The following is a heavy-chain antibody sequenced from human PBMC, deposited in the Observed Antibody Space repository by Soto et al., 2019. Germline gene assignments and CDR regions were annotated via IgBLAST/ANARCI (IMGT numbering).Heavy chain of an antibody. CDR1: GFTFSSYA. CDR2: ISYDGSNK. CDR3: ARDRVLLYYFDY. V-gene: IGHV3-30-3*01. Sequence: QVQLVESGGGVVQPGRSLRLSCAASGFTFSSYAMHWVRQAPGKGLEWVAVISYDGSNKYYADSVKGRFTISRDNSKNTLYLQMNSLRAEDTAVYYCARDRVLLYYFDYWGQGTLVTVSS. D-gene: IGHD3-10*01. J-gene: IGHJ4*02.